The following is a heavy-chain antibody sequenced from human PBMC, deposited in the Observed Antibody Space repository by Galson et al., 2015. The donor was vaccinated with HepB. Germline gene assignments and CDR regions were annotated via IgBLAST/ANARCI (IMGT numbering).Heavy chain of an antibody. CDR2: ISAYNGNT. D-gene: IGHD3-3*01. CDR3: ARDRFGLRFLEWLFGDDAFDI. V-gene: IGHV1-18*04. Sequence: SVKVSCKASGYTFTSYGISWVRQAPGQGLEWMGWISAYNGNTNYAQKLQGRVTMTTDTSTSTAYVELRSLRSDDTAVYYGARDRFGLRFLEWLFGDDAFDIWGQGTMVTVSS. CDR1: GYTFTSYG. J-gene: IGHJ3*02.